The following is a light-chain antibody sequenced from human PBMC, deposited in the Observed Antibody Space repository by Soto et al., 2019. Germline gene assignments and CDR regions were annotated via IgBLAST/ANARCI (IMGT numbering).Light chain of an antibody. V-gene: IGKV1-5*03. CDR2: KAS. CDR3: QQYSYYAT. J-gene: IGKJ1*01. Sequence: DIQMTQSPSTLSTSVGGRVTITCRASRSIGTWLAWYQQKPGKAPKLLIYKASTLGSGVPSRFSGSGSGTDFTLSISNLQPDDSATYYCQQYSYYATFGQGTKVEIK. CDR1: RSIGTW.